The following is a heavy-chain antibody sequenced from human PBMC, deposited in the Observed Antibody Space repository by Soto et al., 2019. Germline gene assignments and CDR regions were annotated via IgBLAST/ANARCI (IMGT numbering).Heavy chain of an antibody. D-gene: IGHD3-10*01. J-gene: IGHJ6*02. CDR2: ISYDGSNK. V-gene: IGHV3-30-3*01. CDR3: AREYVASGGSYYYGMDV. CDR1: GFTFSSYA. Sequence: QVPLVESGGGVVQPGRSLRLSCAASGFTFSSYAMHWVRQAPGKGLEWVAVISYDGSNKYYADSVKGRFTISRDNSKNTLYLQMNSLRAEDTAVYYCAREYVASGGSYYYGMDVWGQGTTVTVSS.